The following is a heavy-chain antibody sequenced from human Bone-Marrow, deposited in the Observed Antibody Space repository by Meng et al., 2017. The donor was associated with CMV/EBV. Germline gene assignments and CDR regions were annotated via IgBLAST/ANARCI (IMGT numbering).Heavy chain of an antibody. CDR3: ARDRLRPHCSSTSCYRLEWFDP. J-gene: IGHJ5*02. CDR1: GYTFTSYG. D-gene: IGHD2-2*01. Sequence: ASVKVSCKASGYTFTSYGISWVRQAPGQGLEWMGWISAYNGNANYAQKLQGRVTMTTDTSTSTAYMELRSLRSDDTAVYYCARDRLRPHCSSTSCYRLEWFDPWGQGTLVTVSS. V-gene: IGHV1-18*01. CDR2: ISAYNGNA.